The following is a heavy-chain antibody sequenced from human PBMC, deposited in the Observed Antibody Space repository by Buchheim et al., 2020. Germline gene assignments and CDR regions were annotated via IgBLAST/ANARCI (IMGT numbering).Heavy chain of an antibody. V-gene: IGHV3-30*18. CDR2: ISYDGSNK. J-gene: IGHJ4*02. Sequence: QVQLVESGGGVVQPGRSLRLSCAASGFTFSSYGMHWVRQAPGKGLEWVAVISYDGSNKYYADSVKGRFTISRDNSKNTLYLQMNSLRAEDTAVYYCAEGGSDYGDSWGQGTL. CDR1: GFTFSSYG. D-gene: IGHD3-10*01. CDR3: AEGGSDYGDS.